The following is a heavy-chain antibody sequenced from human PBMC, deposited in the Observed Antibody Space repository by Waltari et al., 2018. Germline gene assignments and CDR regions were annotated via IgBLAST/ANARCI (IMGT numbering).Heavy chain of an antibody. J-gene: IGHJ4*02. D-gene: IGHD5-12*01. Sequence: QVQLVQSGAEVKKPGASVKVSCKASGYTFTGSYMHWVRQAPGQGLEWMGRINPNRGGTNYAQKFQGRVTMTRDTSISTAYMELSRLRSDDTAVYYCARDVIVATMGGGYWGQGTLVTVSS. V-gene: IGHV1-2*06. CDR1: GYTFTGSY. CDR3: ARDVIVATMGGGY. CDR2: INPNRGGT.